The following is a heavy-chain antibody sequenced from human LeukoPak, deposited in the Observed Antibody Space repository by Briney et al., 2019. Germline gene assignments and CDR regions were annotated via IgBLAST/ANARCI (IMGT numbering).Heavy chain of an antibody. CDR3: ARAYSIIRGLVDY. V-gene: IGHV3-23*01. Sequence: GGSLRLSCAASGFTFSTYAMGWVRQAPGKGLEWVSAISGSGSSTYYVDSVKGRFTISRDNSKNTLYLQMNSLRAEDTAVYYCARAYSIIRGLVDYWGQGTLVTVSS. J-gene: IGHJ4*02. CDR1: GFTFSTYA. CDR2: ISGSGSST. D-gene: IGHD3-10*01.